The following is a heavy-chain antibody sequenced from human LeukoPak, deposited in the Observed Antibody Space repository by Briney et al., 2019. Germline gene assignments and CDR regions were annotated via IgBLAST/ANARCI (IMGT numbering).Heavy chain of an antibody. CDR3: ARDGDLDY. D-gene: IGHD5-24*01. CDR1: NGSILSYY. Sequence: SETLSLTCTVSNGSILSYYWSWIRQPPGKGLEWIGEINHSGSTNYNPSLKSRVTISVDTSKNQFSLKLSSVTAADTAVYYCARDGDLDYWGQGTLVTVSS. V-gene: IGHV4-34*01. J-gene: IGHJ4*02. CDR2: INHSGST.